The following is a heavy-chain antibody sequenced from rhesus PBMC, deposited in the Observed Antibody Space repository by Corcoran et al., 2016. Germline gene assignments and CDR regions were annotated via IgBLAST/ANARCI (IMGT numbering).Heavy chain of an antibody. CDR2: IYGSGRRT. CDR3: ARNGVMYSGGWNYYGLDS. Sequence: QVQLQESGPGLVKPSETLSLTCAVSGGSTSSHYWSCIRQPPGKALEGIGRIYGSGRRTAYNPSLKGRGALAHDPSKHPFSLKLRAVTAADTAGYYCARNGVMYSGGWNYYGLDSWGQGVVVTVSS. V-gene: IGHV4-160*01. J-gene: IGHJ6*01. CDR1: GGSTSSHY. D-gene: IGHD6-37*01.